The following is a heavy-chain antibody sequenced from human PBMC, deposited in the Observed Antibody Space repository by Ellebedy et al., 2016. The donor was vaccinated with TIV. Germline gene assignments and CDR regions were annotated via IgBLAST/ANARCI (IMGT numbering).Heavy chain of an antibody. D-gene: IGHD1-14*01. V-gene: IGHV4-39*01. Sequence: SETLSLXXTVSGGSISRSDYYWGWIRQPPGKGLEWIGTIYYSGSTYYNPSLKSRVTISVDTSKNQFSLKLSSVTAADTAVYYCGRRYHHAFDIWGQGTMVTVSS. CDR1: GGSISRSDYY. J-gene: IGHJ3*02. CDR2: IYYSGST. CDR3: GRRYHHAFDI.